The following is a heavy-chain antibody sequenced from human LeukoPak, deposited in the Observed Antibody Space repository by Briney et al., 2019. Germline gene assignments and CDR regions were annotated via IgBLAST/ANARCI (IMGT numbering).Heavy chain of an antibody. Sequence: YPSETLSLTCAVYGGSFSSYYWSWIRQPPGKGLEWIGYIYYSGTTNYNPSLKSRVTISVDTSKNQFSLKLSSVTAADTAVYYCARGVYIAAAQYAYWGQGTLVTVSS. V-gene: IGHV4-59*01. D-gene: IGHD6-13*01. J-gene: IGHJ4*02. CDR3: ARGVYIAAAQYAY. CDR2: IYYSGTT. CDR1: GGSFSSYY.